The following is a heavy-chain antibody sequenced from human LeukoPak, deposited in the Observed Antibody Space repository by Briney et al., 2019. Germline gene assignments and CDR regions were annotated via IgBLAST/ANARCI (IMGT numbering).Heavy chain of an antibody. V-gene: IGHV3-20*01. CDR2: INWNGGST. D-gene: IGHD3-10*01. Sequence: GGSLRLSCAASGFTFSTYWMSWVRQAPGKGLEWVSGINWNGGSTGYADSVKGRFTISRDNAKNSLYLQMNSLRAEDTALYHCARVRAPPDYYGSGSYKYYFDYWGQGTLVTVSS. J-gene: IGHJ4*02. CDR3: ARVRAPPDYYGSGSYKYYFDY. CDR1: GFTFSTYW.